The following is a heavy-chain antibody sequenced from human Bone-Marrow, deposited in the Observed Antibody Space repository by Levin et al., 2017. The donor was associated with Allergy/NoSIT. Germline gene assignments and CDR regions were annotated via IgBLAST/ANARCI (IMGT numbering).Heavy chain of an antibody. Sequence: SQTLSLTCTVSGGSISSSSYYWGWIRQPPGTGLEWIGSIYYSGSTYYNPSLKSRVTISVDTSKNQFSLKLSSVTAADTAVYYCARPGIAAANGMDVWGQGTTVTVSS. CDR1: GGSISSSSYY. CDR2: IYYSGST. D-gene: IGHD6-13*01. J-gene: IGHJ6*02. CDR3: ARPGIAAANGMDV. V-gene: IGHV4-39*01.